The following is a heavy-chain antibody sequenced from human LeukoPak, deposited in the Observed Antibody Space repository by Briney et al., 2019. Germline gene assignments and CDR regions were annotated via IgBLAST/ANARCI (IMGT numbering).Heavy chain of an antibody. D-gene: IGHD3-22*01. V-gene: IGHV1-69*05. Sequence: SVKVSCKASGGTFISYAISWVRQAPGQGGEWRGGIIPILGRANYAQKFQGRVTITTDDSTSTAYMELSSLRSEDTAVYYCARDRPFPYYYDSSGYYSPAPYYYYYMDVWGKGTTVTVSS. CDR2: IIPILGRA. CDR1: GGTFISYA. CDR3: ARDRPFPYYYDSSGYYSPAPYYYYYMDV. J-gene: IGHJ6*03.